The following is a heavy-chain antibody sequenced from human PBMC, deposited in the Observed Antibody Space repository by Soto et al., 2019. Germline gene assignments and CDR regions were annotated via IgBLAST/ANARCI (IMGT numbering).Heavy chain of an antibody. Sequence: VQLVESGGGVVQPGKSLRLSCATSGFALESYGMHWVRQPPGKGLEWVAVMWYDGSEKYYADSVRGRFTISRDNAKNTLYLQMDNLRGEDTAVYYCARPIGYSSSWHGTGFDSWGQGSLVIVSS. CDR2: MWYDGSEK. CDR3: ARPIGYSSSWHGTGFDS. V-gene: IGHV3-33*01. CDR1: GFALESYG. D-gene: IGHD6-13*01. J-gene: IGHJ4*02.